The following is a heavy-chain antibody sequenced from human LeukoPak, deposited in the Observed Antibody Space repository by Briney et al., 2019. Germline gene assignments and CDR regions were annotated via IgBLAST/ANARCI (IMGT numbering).Heavy chain of an antibody. CDR1: GGSFSGYY. V-gene: IGHV4-34*01. CDR3: ARGYRYSYGYEDWFDP. Sequence: PSETPSLTCAVYGGSFSGYYWSWIRQPPGKGLEWIGEINHSGSTNYNPSLRSRVTISVDTSKNQISLKLSSVTAADTAVYYCARGYRYSYGYEDWFDPWGQGTLVTVSS. J-gene: IGHJ5*02. CDR2: INHSGST. D-gene: IGHD5-18*01.